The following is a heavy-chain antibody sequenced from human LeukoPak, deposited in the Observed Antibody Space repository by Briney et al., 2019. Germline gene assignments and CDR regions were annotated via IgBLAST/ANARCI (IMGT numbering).Heavy chain of an antibody. J-gene: IGHJ4*02. Sequence: PSETLSLTCTVSGGSISSSSYYWSWIRQPPGKGLEWIGYIYYSGSTNYNPSLKSRVTISVDKSKNQFSLKLSSVTAADTAVYYCARDRGYTIWSGYFPFDYWGQGTLVTVSS. D-gene: IGHD3-3*01. V-gene: IGHV4-61*05. CDR1: GGSISSSSYY. CDR3: ARDRGYTIWSGYFPFDY. CDR2: IYYSGST.